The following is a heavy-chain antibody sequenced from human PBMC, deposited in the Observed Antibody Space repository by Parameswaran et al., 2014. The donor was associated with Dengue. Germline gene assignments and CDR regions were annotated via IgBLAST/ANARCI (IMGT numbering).Heavy chain of an antibody. D-gene: IGHD3-3*01. Sequence: QAGGPSRLSCAASGFTFSSYAMSWVRQAPGKGLEWVSAISGSGGSTYYADSVKGRFTISRDNSKNTLYLQMNSLRAEDTAVYYCAKGPYYDFWSGYYHDAFDIWGQGTMVTVSS. CDR2: ISGSGGST. V-gene: IGHV3-23*01. J-gene: IGHJ3*02. CDR1: GFTFSSYA. CDR3: AKGPYYDFWSGYYHDAFDI.